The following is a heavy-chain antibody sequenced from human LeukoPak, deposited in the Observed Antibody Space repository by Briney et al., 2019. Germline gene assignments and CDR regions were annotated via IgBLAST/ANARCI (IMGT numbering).Heavy chain of an antibody. Sequence: SETLSLTCTVSGGSISSYYWSWIRQPAGKGLEWIGRIYTSGSTNCNPSLKSRVTISVDKSKNQFSLKLSSVTAADTAVYYCARDSSGYYYLDYWGQGTLVTVSS. J-gene: IGHJ4*02. V-gene: IGHV4-4*07. D-gene: IGHD3-22*01. CDR1: GGSISSYY. CDR2: IYTSGST. CDR3: ARDSSGYYYLDY.